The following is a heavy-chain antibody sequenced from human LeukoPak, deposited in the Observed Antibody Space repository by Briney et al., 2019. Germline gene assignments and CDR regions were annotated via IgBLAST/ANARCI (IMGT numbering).Heavy chain of an antibody. V-gene: IGHV3-11*01. CDR3: ARAVSLLWFGELSYNWFDP. CDR1: GFTFSDYY. D-gene: IGHD3-10*01. CDR2: ISSTGSTI. Sequence: GGSLRLSCAASGFTFSDYYMSWIRQAPGKGLEWVSYISSTGSTIYYADSVKGRFTISRDNAKNSLYLQMNSLRAEDTAVYYCARAVSLLWFGELSYNWFDPWGQGTLVTVSS. J-gene: IGHJ5*02.